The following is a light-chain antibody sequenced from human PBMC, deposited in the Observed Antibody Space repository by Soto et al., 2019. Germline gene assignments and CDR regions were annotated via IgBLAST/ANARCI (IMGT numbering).Light chain of an antibody. CDR1: PSVSSRY. CDR2: GAS. CDR3: QQYGSSPKIT. V-gene: IGKV3-20*01. J-gene: IGKJ5*01. Sequence: EIVLTQSPGTLSLSPGERATLSCRASPSVSSRYLAWYQQKTGQAPRLLIYGASSRATGIPDRFSGSGSGTDFTLTISRLEPEDFAVYYCQQYGSSPKITFGQGTRLEIK.